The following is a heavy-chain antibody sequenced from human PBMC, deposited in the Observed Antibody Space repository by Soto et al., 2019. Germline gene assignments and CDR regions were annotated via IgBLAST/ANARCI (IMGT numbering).Heavy chain of an antibody. J-gene: IGHJ4*02. CDR1: CGSFSGYY. V-gene: IGHV4-34*01. D-gene: IGHD3-22*01. CDR2: INHSGST. Sequence: PSETLSLTCAVYCGSFSGYYWSWIRQPPGKGLEWIGEINHSGSTNYNPSLKSRVTISVDTSKNQFSLKLSSVTAADTAVYYCARGRRYDSSGYYPDFDYWGQGTLVTVSS. CDR3: ARGRRYDSSGYYPDFDY.